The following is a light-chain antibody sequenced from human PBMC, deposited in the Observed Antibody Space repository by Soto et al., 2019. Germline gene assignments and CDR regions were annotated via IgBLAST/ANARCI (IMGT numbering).Light chain of an antibody. V-gene: IGKV3-11*01. J-gene: IGKJ1*01. Sequence: EFVVTQSPATLSLSPGERATLSCRASPSVSSSLAWYQQKPGQALRLLIYDASKRATGIPARFSGSGSGTDFTLTISSLEPEDFAVYYCQQFHNWPRTFGQGTKVDIK. CDR3: QQFHNWPRT. CDR2: DAS. CDR1: PSVSSS.